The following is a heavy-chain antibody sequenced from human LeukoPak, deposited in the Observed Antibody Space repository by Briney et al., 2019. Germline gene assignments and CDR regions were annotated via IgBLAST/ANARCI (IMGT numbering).Heavy chain of an antibody. V-gene: IGHV4-61*01. CDR1: GASVSSDSNY. CDR3: ARGYRNNWRFDY. CDR2: ISYSGST. D-gene: IGHD1-1*01. J-gene: IGHJ4*02. Sequence: PSVPLSLTCSVSGASVSSDSNYWSWIRQPTGKGPEWIGDISYSGSTDYNPSLKSRVSISLGTSKNQVSLKLNSVTAADTAVYYCARGYRNNWRFDYWGQGTLVTVSS.